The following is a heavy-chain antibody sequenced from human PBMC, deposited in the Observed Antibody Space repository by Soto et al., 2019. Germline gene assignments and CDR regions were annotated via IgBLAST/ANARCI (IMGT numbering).Heavy chain of an antibody. CDR1: GFTFSNYG. J-gene: IGHJ4*02. D-gene: IGHD4-17*01. CDR3: AKGSSTVVIRAFGS. CDR2: ISYDGTDK. Sequence: WGCLRLSCAASGFTFSNYGVAWFRQKPGKGLEWVAFISYDGTDKYYADSVKGRFTISRDNSKSTLYLQMNSLRAEDTAVYYCAKGSSTVVIRAFGSWGQGPLVTVSS. V-gene: IGHV3-30*18.